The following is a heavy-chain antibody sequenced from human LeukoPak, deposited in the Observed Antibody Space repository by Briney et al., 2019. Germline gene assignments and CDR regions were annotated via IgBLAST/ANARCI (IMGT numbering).Heavy chain of an antibody. J-gene: IGHJ4*02. CDR1: GFTVSNNY. V-gene: IGHV3-7*01. CDR3: ARESNDKFSSAFDY. D-gene: IGHD6-19*01. CDR2: IKQDGSEK. Sequence: GGSLRLSCAASGFTVSNNYMSWVRQAPGKGLEWVANIKQDGSEKYYVDSVKGRFTISRDNAKNSLYLQMNSLRAEDTAVYYCARESNDKFSSAFDYWGQGTLVTVSS.